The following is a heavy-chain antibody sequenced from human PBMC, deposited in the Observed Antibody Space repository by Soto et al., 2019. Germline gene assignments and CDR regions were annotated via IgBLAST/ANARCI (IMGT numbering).Heavy chain of an antibody. D-gene: IGHD6-13*01. V-gene: IGHV3-33*01. CDR2: IWYDGSNK. J-gene: IGHJ4*02. CDR3: ARDFFSYSSSWQGSDY. Sequence: QVQLVESGGGVVQPGRSLRLSCAASGFTFSSYGMHWVRQAPGKGLEWVAVIWYDGSNKSYAESVKGRFTISRENSKNTLYLQMNSLRAEDTAVYYCARDFFSYSSSWQGSDYWGQGTLVTVSS. CDR1: GFTFSSYG.